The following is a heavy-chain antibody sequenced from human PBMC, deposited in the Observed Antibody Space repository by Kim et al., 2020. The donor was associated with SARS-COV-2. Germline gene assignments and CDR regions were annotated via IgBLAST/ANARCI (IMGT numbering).Heavy chain of an antibody. D-gene: IGHD1-1*01. CDR2: ISYNGNNK. CDR3: YRDHQSATWTFVFDS. V-gene: IGHV3-30-3*01. CDR1: GFSLSSYA. J-gene: IGHJ5*01. Sequence: GGSLRLSCAASGFSLSSYAMYCVRQAPGKGLEWVASISYNGNNKYYADSVKGRITISRHYSKNPLYLQNNRLRPEEADVYYCYRDHQSATWTFVFDSWG.